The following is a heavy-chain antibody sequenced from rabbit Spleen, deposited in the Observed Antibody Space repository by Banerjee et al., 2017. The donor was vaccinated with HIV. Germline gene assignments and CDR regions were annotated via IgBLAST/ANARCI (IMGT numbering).Heavy chain of an antibody. J-gene: IGHJ4*01. V-gene: IGHV1S45*01. D-gene: IGHD1-1*01. CDR1: GFSFSSSYY. CDR3: ARRALISDYGHFNL. CDR2: IYAGGSGST. Sequence: QEQLEESGGDLVKPEGSLTLTCTASGFSFSSSYYVCWVRQAPGKGLEWIACIYAGGSGSTYYASWAKGRFTISKTSSTTVTLQMTSLTAADTATYFCARRALISDYGHFNLWGPGTLVTVS.